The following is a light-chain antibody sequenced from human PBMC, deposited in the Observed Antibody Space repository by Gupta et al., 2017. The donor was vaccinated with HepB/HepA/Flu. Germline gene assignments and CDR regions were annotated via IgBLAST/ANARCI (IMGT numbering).Light chain of an antibody. CDR2: WAS. CDR1: QSVLYTSNNKYY. V-gene: IGKV4-1*01. J-gene: IGKJ1*01. Sequence: DIVVRQSPDSLAVSLCERAPLNCKSSQSVLYTSNNKYYLSWYQQKPGQPPKLIIYWASTRESGVPDRFSGSGSGTDFTLTSSRLQAEDVAVYFCQQYYNTPWTFGQGTKVEIK. CDR3: QQYYNTPWT.